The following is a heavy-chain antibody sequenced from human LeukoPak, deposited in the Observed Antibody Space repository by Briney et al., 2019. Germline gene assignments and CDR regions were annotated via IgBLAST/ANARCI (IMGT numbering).Heavy chain of an antibody. D-gene: IGHD6-19*01. J-gene: IGHJ4*02. V-gene: IGHV6-1*01. CDR2: TYYSSKWYD. Sequence: SQTLSLTCAISGDSVSSKNGAWNWIRQSPSRGLEWLGKTYYSSKWYDEYADTVKVRVTISPDTSKNHFTLHSDSAAPEDTALYYCARDLGTSGWYTLDFWGQGTLVTVSS. CDR1: GDSVSSKNGA. CDR3: ARDLGTSGWYTLDF.